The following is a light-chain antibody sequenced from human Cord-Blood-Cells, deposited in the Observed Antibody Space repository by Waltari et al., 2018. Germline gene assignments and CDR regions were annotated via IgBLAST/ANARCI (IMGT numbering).Light chain of an antibody. CDR3: QQYDNLPPYS. Sequence: DIQMTQSPSSLSDSVGARVTITCQARQDISNYLNWYQQKPGKAPKLLNYDASNLETGGPSRFSGSGSGTDFTFTISSLQPEDIATYYCQQYDNLPPYSFGQGTKLEIK. CDR2: DAS. CDR1: QDISNY. V-gene: IGKV1-33*01. J-gene: IGKJ2*03.